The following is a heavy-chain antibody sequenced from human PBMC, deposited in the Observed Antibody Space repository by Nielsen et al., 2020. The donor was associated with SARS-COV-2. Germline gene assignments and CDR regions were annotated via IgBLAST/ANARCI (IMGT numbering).Heavy chain of an antibody. CDR1: GFTFDDYG. J-gene: IGHJ3*02. CDR2: ISWNSGSI. D-gene: IGHD6-19*01. Sequence: GESLKISCAASGFTFDDYGMSWVRQAPGKGLEWVSGISWNSGSIGYADSVKGRFTISRDNAKNSLYLQMNSLRAEDTAVYYCARDQNPLQWLVPSDAFDIWGQGTMVTVSS. V-gene: IGHV3-20*04. CDR3: ARDQNPLQWLVPSDAFDI.